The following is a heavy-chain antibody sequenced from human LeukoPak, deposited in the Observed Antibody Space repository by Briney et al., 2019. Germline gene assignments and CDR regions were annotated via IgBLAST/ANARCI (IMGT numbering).Heavy chain of an antibody. Sequence: GGSLRLSCAASGFTLSSYDMHWVRQATGKGLEWVSSIGTIGDAFYPDSMEGRFTISRENAKNTLYLQMNSLRVEDTAVYSCARGWYGPDSCGQGTLVTVSS. V-gene: IGHV3-13*01. J-gene: IGHJ5*01. CDR2: IGTIGDA. CDR1: GFTLSSYD. D-gene: IGHD2-15*01. CDR3: ARGWYGPDS.